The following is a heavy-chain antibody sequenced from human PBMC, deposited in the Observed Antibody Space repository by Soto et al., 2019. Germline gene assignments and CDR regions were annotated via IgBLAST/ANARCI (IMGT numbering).Heavy chain of an antibody. V-gene: IGHV1-69*01. Sequence: QVQLVQSGAEVKKPGSSVKVSCKASGGTFSSYAISWVRQAPGQGLEWMGGIIPIFGTANYAQKFQGRVTITADESTSTAYMELSSLRSEDTAVYYCARDRSCCHSSIDAFDIWGQGTMVTVSS. CDR1: GGTFSSYA. CDR2: IIPIFGTA. J-gene: IGHJ3*02. CDR3: ARDRSCCHSSIDAFDI. D-gene: IGHD3-22*01.